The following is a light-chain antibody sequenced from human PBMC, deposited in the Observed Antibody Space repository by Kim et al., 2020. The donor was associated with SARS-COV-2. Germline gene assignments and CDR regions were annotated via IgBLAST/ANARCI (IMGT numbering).Light chain of an antibody. CDR3: QKCDSAPWT. CDR2: AAS. Sequence: DIQMTQSPSSLSAFVGDRVTITCRASQDISNYLAWFQLKPGKAPKLLIYAASALQPGVPSRFSGSGSGTDFTLTVTSLQPEDVATYYCQKCDSAPWTFGQGTKVDIK. CDR1: QDISNY. J-gene: IGKJ1*01. V-gene: IGKV1-27*01.